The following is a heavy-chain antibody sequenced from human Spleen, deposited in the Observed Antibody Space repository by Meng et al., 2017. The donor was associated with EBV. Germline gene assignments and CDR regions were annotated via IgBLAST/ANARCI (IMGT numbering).Heavy chain of an antibody. CDR3: ARRGGVDY. D-gene: IGHD3-16*01. Sequence: QVPLQQWGAGLLKPSGTLSLTCAVYGGSFTGYYWTWIRQPPGKGLEWIGEISRSGSTNYNPSLKSRVTISLDTSKNQFSLKLSSVTAADTDVYYCARRGGVDYWGQGTLVTVSS. CDR1: GGSFTGYY. J-gene: IGHJ4*02. CDR2: ISRSGST. V-gene: IGHV4-34*01.